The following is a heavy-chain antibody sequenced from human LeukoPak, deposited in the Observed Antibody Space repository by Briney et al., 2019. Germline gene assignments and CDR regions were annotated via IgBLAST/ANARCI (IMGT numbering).Heavy chain of an antibody. CDR2: ISYDGSDK. CDR1: GFTFSSYA. V-gene: IGHV3-30-3*01. CDR3: AGGGAVLAAAGPDAFDI. J-gene: IGHJ3*02. Sequence: GGSLRLSCAASGFTFSSYAMHWVRQAPGKGLEWVAVISYDGSDKYYADSVKGRFTISRDNSKNTLYLQMNSLRAEDTAVYYCAGGGAVLAAAGPDAFDIWGQGTMVTVSS. D-gene: IGHD6-13*01.